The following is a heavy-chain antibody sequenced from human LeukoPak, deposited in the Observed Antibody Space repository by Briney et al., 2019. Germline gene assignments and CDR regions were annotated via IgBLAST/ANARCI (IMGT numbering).Heavy chain of an antibody. CDR2: IWYDGSNK. D-gene: IGHD3-22*01. Sequence: PGGSLRLSCAASGFTFSSYGMHWVRQAPGKGLEWVAVIWYDGSNKYYADSVKGRFTISRDDSKNTLYLQMNSLKTEDTAVYYCTTDRSVVVIYAMTQVTDYWGQGTLVTVSS. J-gene: IGHJ4*02. CDR3: TTDRSVVVIYAMTQVTDY. V-gene: IGHV3-33*01. CDR1: GFTFSSYG.